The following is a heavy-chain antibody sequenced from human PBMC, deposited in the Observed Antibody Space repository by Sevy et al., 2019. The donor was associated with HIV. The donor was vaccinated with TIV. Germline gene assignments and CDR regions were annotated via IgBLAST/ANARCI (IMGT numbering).Heavy chain of an antibody. CDR3: ASATGSSGWTHFDY. D-gene: IGHD6-19*01. J-gene: IGHJ4*02. Sequence: KISCKASGGTFSSYAISWVRQAPGQGLEWMGGIIPIFGTANYAQKFQGRVTITADESTSTAYMELSSLRSEDTAVYYCASATGSSGWTHFDYWGQGTLVTVSS. CDR1: GGTFSSYA. CDR2: IIPIFGTA. V-gene: IGHV1-69*01.